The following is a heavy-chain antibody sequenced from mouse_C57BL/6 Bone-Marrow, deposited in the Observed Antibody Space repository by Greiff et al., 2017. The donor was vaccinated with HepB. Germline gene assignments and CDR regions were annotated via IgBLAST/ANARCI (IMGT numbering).Heavy chain of an antibody. V-gene: IGHV14-4*01. Sequence: VQLQQPGAELVKPGASVKLSCKASGYTFTSYWMHWVKQRPEQGLEWIGWIDPENGDTEYASKFQGKATITADTSSNTAYLQLSSLTSEDTAVYYCTVFDYWGQGTTLTVSS. CDR1: GYTFTSYW. CDR2: IDPENGDT. J-gene: IGHJ2*01. CDR3: TVFDY.